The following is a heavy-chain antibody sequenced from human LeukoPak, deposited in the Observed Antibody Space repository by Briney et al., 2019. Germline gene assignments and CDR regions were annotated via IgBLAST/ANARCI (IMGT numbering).Heavy chain of an antibody. CDR1: GYTFTSYH. CDR3: ARVGRDYGGNSVDY. CDR2: MNPNSGDT. J-gene: IGHJ4*02. Sequence: ASVKVSCKTSGYTFTSYHFNWVRQATGQGLEWMGWMNPNSGDTGYAQKFQGRLTMTRNTSISTAYMELSSLTSEDTAVYYCARVGRDYGGNSVDYWGQGTLVTVS. V-gene: IGHV1-8*01. D-gene: IGHD4-23*01.